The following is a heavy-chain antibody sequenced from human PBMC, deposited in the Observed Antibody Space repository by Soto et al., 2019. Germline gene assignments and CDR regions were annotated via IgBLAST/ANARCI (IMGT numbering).Heavy chain of an antibody. CDR1: GFSLSTSGVG. CDR2: IYWDDDK. J-gene: IGHJ4*02. D-gene: IGHD3-22*01. CDR3: AHSSGDSSGYTYYFDY. V-gene: IGHV2-5*02. Sequence: QITLKESGPTLVKPTQTLTLTCTFSGFSLSTSGVGVGWIRQPPGTALEWLTLIYWDDDKRYSPSLKSRLTITKDTSNNQVVLTMTNMDPVDTATYYCAHSSGDSSGYTYYFDYWGQGTLVTVSS.